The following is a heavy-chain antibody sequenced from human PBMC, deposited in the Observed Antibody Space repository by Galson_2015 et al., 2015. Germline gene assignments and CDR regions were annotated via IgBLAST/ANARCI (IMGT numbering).Heavy chain of an antibody. J-gene: IGHJ5*02. Sequence: SLRLSCAASGFTFSNAWMSWVRQAPGKGLEWVGRIKSKTDGGTTDYAAPVKGRFTISRDDSKNTLYLQMNSLKTEDTAVYDCTSLWQQLVEEAWGQGTLVTVSS. CDR2: IKSKTDGGTT. V-gene: IGHV3-15*01. CDR3: TSLWQQLVEEA. CDR1: GFTFSNAW. D-gene: IGHD6-13*01.